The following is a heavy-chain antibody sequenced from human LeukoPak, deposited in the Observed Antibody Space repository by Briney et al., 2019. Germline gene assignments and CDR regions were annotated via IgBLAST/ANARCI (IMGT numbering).Heavy chain of an antibody. V-gene: IGHV3-11*01. CDR2: ISSSGSTI. CDR1: GFTFSDYY. Sequence: GGSLRLSCAASGFTFSDYYMSWIRQAPGKGLEWVSYISSSGSTIYYADSVKGRFTISRDNAKNSLYLQMNSLRAEDTAVYYCASSLYDSSGYYVDYWGQGTLVTVSS. J-gene: IGHJ4*02. CDR3: ASSLYDSSGYYVDY. D-gene: IGHD3-22*01.